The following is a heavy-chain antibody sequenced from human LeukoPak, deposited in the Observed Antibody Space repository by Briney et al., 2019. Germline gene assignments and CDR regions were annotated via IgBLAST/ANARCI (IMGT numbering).Heavy chain of an antibody. J-gene: IGHJ4*02. V-gene: IGHV3-9*01. CDR2: ISWNSGSI. Sequence: GRPLRLSCAASGFTFDDYAMHWVRHAPGKGLEWVSGISWNSGSIGYADSVKGRFTISRDNAKNSLYLQMNSLRAEDTALYYCAKGDDYVWVSYDYWGQGTLVTVSS. CDR3: AKGDDYVWVSYDY. CDR1: GFTFDDYA. D-gene: IGHD3-16*01.